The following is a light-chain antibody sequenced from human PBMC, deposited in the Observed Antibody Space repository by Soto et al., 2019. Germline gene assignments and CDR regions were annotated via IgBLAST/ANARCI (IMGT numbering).Light chain of an antibody. CDR2: AAS. Sequence: DIPITQSPSSLSASVGDRVTITCRASQSIGRFLNRYQQKPGKAPTLLIYAASSLQSGVPSRFSGSGSGTDFTLTISSLQPEDFATYYCQQSYSPPPITFGQGTRLAIK. CDR3: QQSYSPPPIT. V-gene: IGKV1-39*01. J-gene: IGKJ5*01. CDR1: QSIGRF.